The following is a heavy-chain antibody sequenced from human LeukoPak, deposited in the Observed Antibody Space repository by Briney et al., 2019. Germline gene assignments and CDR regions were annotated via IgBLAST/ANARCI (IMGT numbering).Heavy chain of an antibody. V-gene: IGHV3-33*01. J-gene: IGHJ4*02. CDR2: IWYDGSNK. CDR3: ARDARVAAAGPVDY. Sequence: PGRSLRLSCAASGFTFSSYGMHWVRQAPGKGLEWVAVIWYDGSNKYYADSVKGRFTISRDNSKNTLYLQMNSLRAEDTAVYYCARDARVAAAGPVDYWGQGTLVTVSS. D-gene: IGHD6-13*01. CDR1: GFTFSSYG.